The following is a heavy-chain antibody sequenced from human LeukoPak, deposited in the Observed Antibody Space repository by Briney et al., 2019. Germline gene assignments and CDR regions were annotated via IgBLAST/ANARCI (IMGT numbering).Heavy chain of an antibody. CDR2: MKQDRSEK. CDR1: GFTFSGSW. J-gene: IGHJ4*01. D-gene: IGHD1-26*01. CDR3: ATISGPFDSFDH. V-gene: IGHV3-7*03. Sequence: GGSLRLSCAASGFTFSGSWMTWVRQAPGKGLEWVANMKQDRSEKYYVDSVKGRFTISRDNPKNTLYLQMNSLRAEDTAVYYCATISGPFDSFDHGRHGTLSTVS.